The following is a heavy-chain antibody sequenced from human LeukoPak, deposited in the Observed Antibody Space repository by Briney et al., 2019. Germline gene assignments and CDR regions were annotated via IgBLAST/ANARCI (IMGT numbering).Heavy chain of an antibody. D-gene: IGHD3-9*01. Sequence: SETLSLTCAVSGDSISSSNWWSWVRPPPGKGLEWIGEIYHSGNTNYNPSLKSRVTISVDWSKNHFSLKLSSVTAADTAVYDCAREGDYDILTGYYFIDSWGQGTLVTVSS. V-gene: IGHV4-4*02. CDR3: AREGDYDILTGYYFIDS. CDR2: IYHSGNT. J-gene: IGHJ4*02. CDR1: GDSISSSNW.